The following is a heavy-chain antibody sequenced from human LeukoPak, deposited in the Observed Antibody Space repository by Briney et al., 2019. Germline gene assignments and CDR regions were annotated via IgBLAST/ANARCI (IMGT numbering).Heavy chain of an antibody. CDR3: ARPYYYGSGSYDGLYYFDY. Sequence: SETLSLTCAVYGGSFSGYYWSWIRQPPGKGLEWIGEINHSGSTNYNPSLKSRVTISVDTSKNQFSLKLSSVTAADMAVYYCARPYYYGSGSYDGLYYFDYWGQGTLVTVSS. D-gene: IGHD3-10*01. CDR1: GGSFSGYY. V-gene: IGHV4-34*01. CDR2: INHSGST. J-gene: IGHJ4*02.